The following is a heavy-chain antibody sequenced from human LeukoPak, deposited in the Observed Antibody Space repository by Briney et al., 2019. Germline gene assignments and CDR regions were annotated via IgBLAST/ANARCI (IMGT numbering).Heavy chain of an antibody. Sequence: GGSLRLSCAASGFTFSSYSMNWVRQAPGKGLEWVSSISSSSSYIYYADSVKGRFTISRDNANNILFLQMSRLTPEDTAAYYCVTTTSAFDIWGQGTTVTVSS. J-gene: IGHJ3*02. D-gene: IGHD1-1*01. CDR1: GFTFSSYS. CDR3: VTTTSAFDI. CDR2: ISSSSSYI. V-gene: IGHV3-21*01.